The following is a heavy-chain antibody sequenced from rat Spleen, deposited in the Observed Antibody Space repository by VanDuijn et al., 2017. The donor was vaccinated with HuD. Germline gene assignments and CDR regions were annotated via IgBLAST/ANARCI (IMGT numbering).Heavy chain of an antibody. V-gene: IGHV2-72*01. Sequence: QVQLKESGPGLMQPSETLSLTCSVSGFSLTSNGVGWVRQPLGKGLVWMGTIWAAGITNYNSAVHSRLIISRDTSKSQIFLKRNSLQPEDTGTYYCARHWYYSGEGYFDFWGPGTMVTVSS. D-gene: IGHD1-1*01. J-gene: IGHJ1*01. CDR3: ARHWYYSGEGYFDF. CDR2: IWAAGIT. CDR1: GFSLTSNG.